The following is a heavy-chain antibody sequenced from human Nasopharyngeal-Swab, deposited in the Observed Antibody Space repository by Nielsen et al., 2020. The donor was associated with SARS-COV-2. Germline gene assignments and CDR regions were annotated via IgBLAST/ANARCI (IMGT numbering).Heavy chain of an antibody. J-gene: IGHJ6*02. CDR2: ISGADDST. CDR1: GFIFNNYA. V-gene: IGHV3-23*01. CDR3: ARDRNGFIYYYYGMDV. D-gene: IGHD3-3*01. Sequence: GESLKISCSASGFIFNNYAMNWVRQAPGRGLEWVSAISGADDSTKYADSVKGRFTISRDNSKNTLDLQMNSLRAEDTAVYYCARDRNGFIYYYYGMDVWGQGTTVTVSS.